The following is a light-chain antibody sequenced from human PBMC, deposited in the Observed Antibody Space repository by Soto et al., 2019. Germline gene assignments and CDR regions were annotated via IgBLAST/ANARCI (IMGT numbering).Light chain of an antibody. CDR3: SSYTSSSTVV. Sequence: SVLTQPASVSGSTGQSITISCTGTSSDVGGYNYVSWYQQHPGKAPKLMIYDVSNRPSGVSNRFSGSKSGNTASLTISGLQAEDEADYYCSSYTSSSTVVFGGVTKVTVL. CDR2: DVS. CDR1: SSDVGGYNY. J-gene: IGLJ2*01. V-gene: IGLV2-14*01.